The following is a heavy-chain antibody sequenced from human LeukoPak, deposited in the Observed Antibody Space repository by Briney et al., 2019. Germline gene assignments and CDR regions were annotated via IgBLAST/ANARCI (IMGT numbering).Heavy chain of an antibody. CDR1: GFTFSSNA. CDR2: VSGSGGST. J-gene: IGHJ6*02. Sequence: GGSLRLSCAASGFTFSSNAMSWVRQAPGKGLEWVSAVSGSGGSTYYADSVKGRFTISRDNSKNTLYLQMNSLRAEDTAVYYCAKDDGGFVVVVAVNMDVWGQGTTVTVSS. CDR3: AKDDGGFVVVVAVNMDV. D-gene: IGHD2-15*01. V-gene: IGHV3-23*01.